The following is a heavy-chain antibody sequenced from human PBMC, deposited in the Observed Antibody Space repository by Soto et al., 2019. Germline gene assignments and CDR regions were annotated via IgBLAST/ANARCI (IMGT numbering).Heavy chain of an antibody. D-gene: IGHD3-9*01. CDR1: GFSVSSNY. V-gene: IGHV3-66*01. J-gene: IGHJ6*03. Sequence: GGSLRLSCAASGFSVSSNYMSWVRQAPGKGLEWVSVIYSGGSTYYADSVKGRFTISRDNSKNTLYLQMNSLRAEDTAVYYCARGQNYDILTGYYIRYYYYYMDVWGKGTTVTVSS. CDR2: IYSGGST. CDR3: ARGQNYDILTGYYIRYYYYYMDV.